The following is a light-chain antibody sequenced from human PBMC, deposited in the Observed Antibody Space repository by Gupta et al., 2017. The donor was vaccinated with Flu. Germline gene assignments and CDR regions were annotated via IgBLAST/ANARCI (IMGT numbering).Light chain of an antibody. Sequence: DIVMTQSPDSLAVSLGERATFNCKSSQNVLYSSNNRNYLAWYQQKPGQPPKLLFYWASTRESGVPDRFSGGGSGTDFTLTISSLQAEDVAVYYCQQDFSFPYSFGQGTELEMK. V-gene: IGKV4-1*01. CDR1: QNVLYSSNNRNY. CDR2: WAS. CDR3: QQDFSFPYS. J-gene: IGKJ2*01.